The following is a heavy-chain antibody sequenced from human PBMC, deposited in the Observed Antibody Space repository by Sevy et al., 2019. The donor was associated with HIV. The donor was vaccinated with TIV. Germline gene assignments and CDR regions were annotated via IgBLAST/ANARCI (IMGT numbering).Heavy chain of an antibody. V-gene: IGHV1-18*04. CDR2: ISAYNGNT. D-gene: IGHD3-22*01. CDR1: GYTFTSYG. J-gene: IGHJ4*02. Sequence: ASVKVSCKASGYTFTSYGISCVRQAPGQGLEWMGWISAYNGNTNYAQKLQGRVTMTTDTSTSTAYMELRSLRSDDTAVYYCARDAYYYDSSGYYNYWGQGTLVTVSS. CDR3: ARDAYYYDSSGYYNY.